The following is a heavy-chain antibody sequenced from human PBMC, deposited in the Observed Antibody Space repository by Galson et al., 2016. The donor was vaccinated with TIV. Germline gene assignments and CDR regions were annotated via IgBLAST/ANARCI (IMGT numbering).Heavy chain of an antibody. V-gene: IGHV5-10-1*01. CDR1: GHIFTHYW. CDR2: IDPSDSYT. CDR3: AKNSEWLRWYYFDY. Sequence: QSGAEVKKPGESLRISCKGSGHIFTHYWITWVRQMPGKGLEWMGRIDPSDSYTNYSPSFQGHVTISTDKSISTAYVQWSSLRASDAAMSYCAKNSEWLRWYYFDYWGQGTLVTVSS. J-gene: IGHJ4*02. D-gene: IGHD5-12*01.